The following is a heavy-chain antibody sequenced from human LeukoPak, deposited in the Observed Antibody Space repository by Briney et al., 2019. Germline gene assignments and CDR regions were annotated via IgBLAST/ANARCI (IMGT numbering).Heavy chain of an antibody. Sequence: SETLSLTCTVSGGSISSSSYYWGWIRQPPGKGLEWIGSIYYSGSTYYNPSLKSRVTISVDTCKNQFSLKLSSVTAADTAVYYCASLTQPMIVVGAWGQGTLVTVSS. V-gene: IGHV4-39*01. CDR3: ASLTQPMIVVGA. CDR2: IYYSGST. J-gene: IGHJ5*02. CDR1: GGSISSSSYY. D-gene: IGHD3-22*01.